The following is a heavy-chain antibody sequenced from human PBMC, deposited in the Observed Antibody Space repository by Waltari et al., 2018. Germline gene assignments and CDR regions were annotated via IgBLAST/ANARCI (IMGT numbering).Heavy chain of an antibody. CDR1: GFTFSSYA. CDR2: ISGSGGST. Sequence: EVQLVESGGGLVQPGGSLRLSCAASGFTFSSYAMSWVRQAPGKGLEWVSAISGSGGSTDYADSVKGRFTISRDNSKNALYLQMNSLRAEDTAVYYCAKRIRARGAFDIWGQGTMVTVSS. J-gene: IGHJ3*02. V-gene: IGHV3-23*04. D-gene: IGHD3-10*01. CDR3: AKRIRARGAFDI.